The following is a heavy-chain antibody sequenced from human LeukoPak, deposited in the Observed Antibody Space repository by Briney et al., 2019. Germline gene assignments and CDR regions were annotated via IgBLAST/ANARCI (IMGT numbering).Heavy chain of an antibody. Sequence: PGGSLRLSCAASGFTFSHCSMNWVRQAPGKGLEWVSSISSSSSYIYYADSVKGRFTISRDNAKNSLYLQMNSLRAEDTAVYYCARGTSRMAPSYLDYWGQGTLVTVSS. V-gene: IGHV3-21*01. CDR3: ARGTSRMAPSYLDY. CDR1: GFTFSHCS. CDR2: ISSSSSYI. D-gene: IGHD5-24*01. J-gene: IGHJ4*02.